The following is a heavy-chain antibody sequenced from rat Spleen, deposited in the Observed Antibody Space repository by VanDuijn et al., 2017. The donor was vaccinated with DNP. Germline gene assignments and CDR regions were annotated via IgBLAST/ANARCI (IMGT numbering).Heavy chain of an antibody. CDR3: ARMHYGCDN. CDR2: INSEGST. Sequence: EVQLQESGPGLVKPSQSLSLTCSVTGYSITSSYRWNWIRKFPGNKLEWMGYINSEGSTYYNPSLKSRISITRDTSKNQFFLQVISVTPEDTATYYCARMHYGCDNWGQGVMVTVSS. CDR1: GYSITSSYR. D-gene: IGHD1-11*01. V-gene: IGHV3-3*01. J-gene: IGHJ2*01.